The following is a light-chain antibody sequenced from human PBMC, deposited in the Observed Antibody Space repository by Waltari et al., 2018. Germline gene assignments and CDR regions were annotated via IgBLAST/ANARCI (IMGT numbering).Light chain of an antibody. CDR2: EGR. J-gene: IGLJ7*01. CDR1: SSNIGNNY. Sequence: QSVLTQPPSVSAAPGPRVTISCSGGSSNIGNNYVSWYRQFPGTAPKLPIYEGRGRPAGRPCRFSGSKSGTSGTLDITGLQAGDEGDDYCGTWDSSLSGAVFGGGTHLTVL. CDR3: GTWDSSLSGAV. V-gene: IGLV1-51*02.